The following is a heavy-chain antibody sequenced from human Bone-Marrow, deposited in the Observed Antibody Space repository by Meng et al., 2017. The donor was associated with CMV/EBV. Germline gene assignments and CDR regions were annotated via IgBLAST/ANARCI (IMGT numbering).Heavy chain of an antibody. CDR2: IIPIFGTA. D-gene: IGHD3-16*01. CDR1: GYTFTSYG. J-gene: IGHJ6*02. CDR3: AFGGGMDV. V-gene: IGHV1-69*05. Sequence: KVSCKASGYTFTSYGISWVRQAPGQGLEWMGGIIPIFGTANYAQKFQGRVTITTDESTSTAYMELSSLRSEDTALYYCAFGGGMDVWGQGTTVTVSS.